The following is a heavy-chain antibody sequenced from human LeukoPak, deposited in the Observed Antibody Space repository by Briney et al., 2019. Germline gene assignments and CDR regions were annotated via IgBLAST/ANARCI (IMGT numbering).Heavy chain of an antibody. D-gene: IGHD3-10*01. J-gene: IGHJ3*02. CDR3: ARVSGSGSYSVRYDAFDI. Sequence: GGSLRLSCAASGFTFSSYEMNWVRQAPGKGLEWVSYISSSGSTIYYADSVKGRFTISRDNAKNSLYLQVNSLRAEDTAVYYCARVSGSGSYSVRYDAFDIWGQGTMVTVSS. CDR1: GFTFSSYE. V-gene: IGHV3-48*03. CDR2: ISSSGSTI.